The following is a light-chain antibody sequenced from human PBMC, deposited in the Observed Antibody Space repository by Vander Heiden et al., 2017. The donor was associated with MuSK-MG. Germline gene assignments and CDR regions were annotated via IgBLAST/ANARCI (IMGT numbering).Light chain of an antibody. V-gene: IGLV3-19*01. CDR1: TIRNYY. CDR3: NARHSSGKTHVV. J-gene: IGLJ2*01. CDR2: GRD. Sequence: SSELTQDPPVSVACVQPVSIACQGETIRNYYASWYQQKPGQAPILVFYGRDNRPSGSPDGFSGSSSRDTASLTITGAQAEEEADYYCNARHSSGKTHVVFGGGTRLTVL.